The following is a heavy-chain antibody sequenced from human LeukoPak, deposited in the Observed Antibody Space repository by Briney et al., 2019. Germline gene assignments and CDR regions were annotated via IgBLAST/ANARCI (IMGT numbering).Heavy chain of an antibody. Sequence: GGSLRLSCAASGFTFSSYSMNWVRQAPGKGLEWVSYISSSSSYIYYADSVKGRFTISRDNAKNSLYLQMNSLRAEDTAVYYCAREEYDILTDSSYFDYWGQGTLVTVSS. CDR1: GFTFSSYS. J-gene: IGHJ4*02. CDR2: ISSSSSYI. V-gene: IGHV3-21*01. CDR3: AREEYDILTDSSYFDY. D-gene: IGHD3-9*01.